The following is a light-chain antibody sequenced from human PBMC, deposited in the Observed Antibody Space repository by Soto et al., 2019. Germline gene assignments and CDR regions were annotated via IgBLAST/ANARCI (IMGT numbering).Light chain of an antibody. CDR2: DVT. J-gene: IGLJ1*01. CDR1: SSDVGGFNY. V-gene: IGLV2-14*03. Sequence: QSALTQPASVSGSPGQSITISCTGTSSDVGGFNYVSWYQQHPGKAPKLMIYDVTNRPSGVSYRFSGSKSGNTASLTISGLQAEDEADYYCNLSSSSSTYVSGTGTKLTVL. CDR3: NLSSSSSTYV.